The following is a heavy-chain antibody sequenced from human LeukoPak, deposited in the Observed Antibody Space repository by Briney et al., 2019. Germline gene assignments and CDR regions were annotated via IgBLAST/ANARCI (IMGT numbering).Heavy chain of an antibody. D-gene: IGHD1-26*01. V-gene: IGHV3-23*01. CDR2: IGGDGRST. J-gene: IGHJ4*02. CDR3: ARRVGGTPDY. Sequence: GGSLRLSCAASGFTFTNHAMTWVRQAPGEGLEWVSAIGGDGRSTDYADSVKGRFTISRDNSKNTLYLQMNSLRAEDTALYYCARRVGGTPDYWGLGTLVTASS. CDR1: GFTFTNHA.